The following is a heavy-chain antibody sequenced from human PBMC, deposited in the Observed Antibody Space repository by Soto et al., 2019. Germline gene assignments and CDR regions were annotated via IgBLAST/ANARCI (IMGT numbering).Heavy chain of an antibody. Sequence: GGSLRLSCAASGFTFSSCAMGWVRQAPGKGLEWVSDIIDSGASTYYADSVKGRFTISRDNSKSTLYLQMNSLRAEDTALYYCAKITVRQWLLSRYFDYWGQGSPVTVSS. CDR1: GFTFSSCA. D-gene: IGHD3-3*01. J-gene: IGHJ4*02. CDR3: AKITVRQWLLSRYFDY. V-gene: IGHV3-23*01. CDR2: IIDSGAST.